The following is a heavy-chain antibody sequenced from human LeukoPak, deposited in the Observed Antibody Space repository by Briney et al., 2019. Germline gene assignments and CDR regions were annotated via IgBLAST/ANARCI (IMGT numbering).Heavy chain of an antibody. CDR1: GFTFRSNY. CDR3: ARVLSGSGSLYYYYYYMDV. D-gene: IGHD6-19*01. Sequence: QPGGSLRLSCAASGFTFRSNYMSWVRQAPGKGLEWVSLIYSGSSTYYADSVRGRFTISRDNSKNTLYLQMNSLRAEDTAVYYCARVLSGSGSLYYYYYYMDVWGKGTTVTISS. V-gene: IGHV3-53*01. J-gene: IGHJ6*03. CDR2: IYSGSST.